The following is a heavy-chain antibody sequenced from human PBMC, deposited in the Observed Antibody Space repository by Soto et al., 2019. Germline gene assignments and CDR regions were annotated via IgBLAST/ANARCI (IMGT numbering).Heavy chain of an antibody. CDR2: IYYSGST. CDR3: ARQNRAGLYFDY. J-gene: IGHJ4*02. CDR1: GGSISSYY. Sequence: PSETLSLTCTVSGGSISSYYWSWIRQPPGKGLEWIGYIYYSGSTNYNPSLKSRVTISVDTSKNQFSLKLSSVTAADTAVYYCARQNRAGLYFDYWGQGTLVTVSS. D-gene: IGHD6-13*01. V-gene: IGHV4-59*08.